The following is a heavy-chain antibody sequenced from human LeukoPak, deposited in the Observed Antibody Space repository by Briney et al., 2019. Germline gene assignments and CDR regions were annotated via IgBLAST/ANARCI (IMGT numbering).Heavy chain of an antibody. CDR2: IRIDGNT. CDR3: ARDDNYYDGSSYSSGFDH. CDR1: GFSLSDFW. V-gene: IGHV3-74*01. D-gene: IGHD3-22*01. Sequence: PGGSLRLSCVASGFSLSDFWMHWVRQVPGKELVWVALIRIDGNTNVADSVRGRSSISRDTAKNTLYLQMNSLRAEDSAIYYCARDDNYYDGSSYSSGFDHWGPGTLVTVSS. J-gene: IGHJ4*01.